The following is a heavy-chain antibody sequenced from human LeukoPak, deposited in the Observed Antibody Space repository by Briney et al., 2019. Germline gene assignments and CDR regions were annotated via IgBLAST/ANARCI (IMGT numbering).Heavy chain of an antibody. CDR3: ARGPYSYDSSGAFDI. J-gene: IGHJ3*02. CDR2: IKQDGSEK. Sequence: PGGSLRLSCAASGLTFSSYWMSWVRQAPGKGLEWVANIKQDGSEKYYVDSVKGRFTISRDNAKNSLYLQMNSLRAEDTAVYFCARGPYSYDSSGAFDIWGQGTMVTVSS. CDR1: GLTFSSYW. D-gene: IGHD3-22*01. V-gene: IGHV3-7*01.